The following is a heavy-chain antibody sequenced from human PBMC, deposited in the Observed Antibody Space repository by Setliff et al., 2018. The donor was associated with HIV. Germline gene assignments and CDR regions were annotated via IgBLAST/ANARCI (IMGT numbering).Heavy chain of an antibody. Sequence: PSETLSLTCTVSGGSISSGSYYWTWIRQPAGKGLEWIGHIYTGGTTNYNPSLKSRVSTSADMSKNHFSLNLSSETAADTAVYYCCRSMTTVLEDAFDIWGQGAMVTVSS. CDR3: CRSMTTVLEDAFDI. CDR2: IYTGGTT. J-gene: IGHJ3*02. V-gene: IGHV4-61*09. CDR1: GGSISSGSYY. D-gene: IGHD4-17*01.